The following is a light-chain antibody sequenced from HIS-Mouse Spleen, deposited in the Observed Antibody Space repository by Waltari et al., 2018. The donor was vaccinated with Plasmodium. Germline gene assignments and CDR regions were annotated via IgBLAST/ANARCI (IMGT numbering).Light chain of an antibody. V-gene: IGKV3-11*01. Sequence: ELVLTPSPATLSLSPGERATLSCRASQSVSSYLAWYQQKPGQAPRLLIYDASNRATGIPARFSGSGSGTDFTLTISSLEPEDFAVYYCQQRSNWPGAFGPGTKVDIK. CDR2: DAS. J-gene: IGKJ3*01. CDR1: QSVSSY. CDR3: QQRSNWPGA.